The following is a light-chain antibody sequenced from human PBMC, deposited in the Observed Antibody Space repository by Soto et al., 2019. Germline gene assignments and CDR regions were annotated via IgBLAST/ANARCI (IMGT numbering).Light chain of an antibody. CDR3: QQYDIWPPT. CDR1: QGVSTTY. CDR2: GAS. Sequence: EIVLTHSPGTLSLSPCERASLSPSASQGVSTTYLAWYQQKPGQTPRLLFNGASTRATGIPARFTGSGSGTEFILTISSLQSEDFAVYYCQQYDIWPPTFGQGTKVDIK. J-gene: IGKJ1*01. V-gene: IGKV3-15*01.